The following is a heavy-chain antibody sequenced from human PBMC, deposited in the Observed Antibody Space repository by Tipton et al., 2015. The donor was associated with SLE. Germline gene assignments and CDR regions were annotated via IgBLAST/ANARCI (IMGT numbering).Heavy chain of an antibody. Sequence: TLSLTCAVYGGSISSYYWSWIRQPPGKGLEWIGYIYYSGSTNYNPSLKSRVTISVDTSKNQFSLKLSSVTAADTAVYYCARHSRTALDHDAFDIWGQGTMVTVSS. CDR1: GGSISSYY. D-gene: IGHD1/OR15-1a*01. V-gene: IGHV4-59*08. CDR3: ARHSRTALDHDAFDI. J-gene: IGHJ3*02. CDR2: IYYSGST.